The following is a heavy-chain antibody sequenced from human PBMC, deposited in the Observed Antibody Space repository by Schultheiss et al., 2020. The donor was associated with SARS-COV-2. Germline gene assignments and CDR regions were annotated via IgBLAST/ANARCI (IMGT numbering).Heavy chain of an antibody. CDR3: ARDRDPFRIVGATAFDY. CDR1: GYTFTSYG. D-gene: IGHD1-26*01. V-gene: IGHV1-18*01. J-gene: IGHJ4*02. Sequence: ASVKVSCKASGYTFTSYGISWVRQAPGQGLEWMGWISAYNGNTNYAQKLQGRVTMTTDTSTRTAYMELRSLTSDDTAVYYCARDRDPFRIVGATAFDYWGQGTLVTVSS. CDR2: ISAYNGNT.